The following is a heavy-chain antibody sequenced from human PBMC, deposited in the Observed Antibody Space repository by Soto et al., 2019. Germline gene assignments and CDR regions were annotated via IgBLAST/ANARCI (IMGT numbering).Heavy chain of an antibody. D-gene: IGHD3-22*01. Sequence: ASVKVSCKASGGTFSSYAISWVRQAPGQGLEWMGGIIPIFGTANYAQKFQGRVTITADESTSTAYMELSSLRSEDTAVYYCARPGDYYDSSGYLEYFDYWGQGTLVTVSS. CDR3: ARPGDYYDSSGYLEYFDY. V-gene: IGHV1-69*13. CDR2: IIPIFGTA. J-gene: IGHJ4*02. CDR1: GGTFSSYA.